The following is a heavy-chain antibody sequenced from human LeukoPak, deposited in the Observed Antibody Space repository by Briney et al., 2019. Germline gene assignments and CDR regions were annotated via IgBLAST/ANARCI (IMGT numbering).Heavy chain of an antibody. CDR3: ARGGSGSYNMDV. V-gene: IGHV1-2*02. J-gene: IGHJ6*03. D-gene: IGHD3-10*01. CDR1: GYTFTSYG. CDR2: INPNSGGT. Sequence: ASVKVSCKASGYTFTSYGISWVRQAPGQGLEWMGWINPNSGGTNYAQKFQGRVTMTRDTSISTAYMELSRLRSDDTAVYYCARGGSGSYNMDVWGKGTTVTISS.